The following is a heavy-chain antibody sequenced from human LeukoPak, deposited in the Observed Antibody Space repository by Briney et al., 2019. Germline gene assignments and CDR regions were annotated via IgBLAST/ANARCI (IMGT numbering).Heavy chain of an antibody. CDR2: IYYSGST. D-gene: IGHD5-24*01. Sequence: SETLSLTCTVSGGSISSSSYYWGWIRQPPGKGLEWIGSIYYSGSTYYNPSLKSRVTISVDTSKNQFSLKLSSVTAADTAVYYCARDSGGDGYNLFDYWGQGTLVTVSS. CDR3: ARDSGGDGYNLFDY. V-gene: IGHV4-39*07. CDR1: GGSISSSSYY. J-gene: IGHJ4*02.